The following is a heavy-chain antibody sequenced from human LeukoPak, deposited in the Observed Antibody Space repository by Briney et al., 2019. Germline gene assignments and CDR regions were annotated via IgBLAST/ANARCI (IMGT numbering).Heavy chain of an antibody. D-gene: IGHD3-22*01. V-gene: IGHV4-59*08. CDR2: IYYSGNT. Sequence: PSETLSLTCTVSGDSISSYYWSWIRQPPGKGLEWIGYIYYSGNTNYNPSLKSRVTISVDTSKNQFSLNLISVTAADTAVYYCAGDSYGMDVWGQGTTVTVAS. CDR1: GDSISSYY. CDR3: AGDSYGMDV. J-gene: IGHJ6*02.